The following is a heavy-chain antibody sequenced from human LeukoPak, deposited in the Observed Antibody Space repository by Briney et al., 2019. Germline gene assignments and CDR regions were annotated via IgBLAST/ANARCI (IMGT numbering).Heavy chain of an antibody. D-gene: IGHD2-15*01. CDR3: ARGLREDNYFDY. J-gene: IGHJ4*02. CDR2: IDPSDSYT. V-gene: IGHV5-10-1*01. CDR1: GYSFINYW. Sequence: GQSLPCSFKGSGYSFINYWISWVRQMPGKGLEWMGRIDPSDSYTNDSPSFQGHVTISADKSITTVYLQWNSLKASDTAMYYCARGLREDNYFDYWGQGTLVTVSS.